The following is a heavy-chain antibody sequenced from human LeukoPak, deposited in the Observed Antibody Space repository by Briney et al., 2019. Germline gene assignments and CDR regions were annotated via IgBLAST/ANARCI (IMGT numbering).Heavy chain of an antibody. D-gene: IGHD5-12*01. CDR2: ITPIFRTI. CDR1: LDTFIDYA. CDR3: ATPLRGYTAYDRYAY. J-gene: IGHJ4*02. Sequence: SVKVSCKASLDTFIDYALSWVRQAPGQGFEWVGGITPIFRTINYAQKFKGRVTITADESTATSYMELSSLTSEDTAMYYCATPLRGYTAYDRYAYWGQGTLVTVSS. V-gene: IGHV1-69*13.